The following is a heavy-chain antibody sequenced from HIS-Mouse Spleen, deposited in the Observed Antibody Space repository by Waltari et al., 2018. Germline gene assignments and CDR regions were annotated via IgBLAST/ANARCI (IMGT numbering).Heavy chain of an antibody. V-gene: IGHV4-39*07. J-gene: IGHJ2*01. CDR3: AREIPYSSSWYDWYFDL. D-gene: IGHD6-13*01. Sequence: QLQLQESGPGLVTPSETLSLTCTVSGGSISSSRYYLGCIRQPPGKGLEWIGGIFYSGSTYYTPSLKSRVTISVDTSKNQFSLKLGSVTAADTAVYYCAREIPYSSSWYDWYFDLWGRGTLVTVSS. CDR1: GGSISSSRYY. CDR2: IFYSGST.